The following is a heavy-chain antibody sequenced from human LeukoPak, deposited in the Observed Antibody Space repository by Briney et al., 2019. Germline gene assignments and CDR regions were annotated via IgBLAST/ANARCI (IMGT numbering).Heavy chain of an antibody. CDR2: IYYSGST. J-gene: IGHJ4*02. V-gene: IGHV4-59*01. CDR1: GGSISSYY. D-gene: IGHD3-3*01. Sequence: PSETLSLTCTVSGGSISSYYWSWIRQPPGKGLEWIGYIYYSGSTNYNPSLKSRVTISVDTSKNQFSLKLSSVTAADTAVYYCARVFAGDYDFWSGLDYWGQGTLVTVSS. CDR3: ARVFAGDYDFWSGLDY.